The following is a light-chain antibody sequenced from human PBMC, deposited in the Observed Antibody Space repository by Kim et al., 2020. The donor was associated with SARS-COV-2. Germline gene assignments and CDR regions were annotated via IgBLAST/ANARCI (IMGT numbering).Light chain of an antibody. CDR2: VNSGGSH. CDR3: QTWDSGIQV. CDR1: SAHETYA. Sequence: ASVKLTCTRSSAHETYAIAWHPKQPDKGPRFLMKVNSGGSHSRGDGIPERFSGSSSGAERYLSISSLQSEDEADYYCQTWDSGIQVFGGGTQLTVL. J-gene: IGLJ3*02. V-gene: IGLV4-69*01.